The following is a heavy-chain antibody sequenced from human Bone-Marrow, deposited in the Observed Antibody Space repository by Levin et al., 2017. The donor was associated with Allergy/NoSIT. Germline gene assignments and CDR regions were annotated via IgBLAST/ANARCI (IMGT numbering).Heavy chain of an antibody. Sequence: SETLSLTCAVSGGSLSSNNWWNWVRQPPGKGLEWIGEIYHSGSTNYNPSLKSRVTMSVDKSKNQFSLKLSSVTAADTAVYYCARESPSEGCMDVWGQGTTVTVSS. CDR1: GGSLSSNNW. V-gene: IGHV4-4*02. CDR2: IYHSGST. CDR3: ARESPSEGCMDV. J-gene: IGHJ6*02.